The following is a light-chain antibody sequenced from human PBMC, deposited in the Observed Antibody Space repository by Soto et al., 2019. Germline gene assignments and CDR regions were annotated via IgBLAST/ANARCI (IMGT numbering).Light chain of an antibody. CDR3: VLYMGSGIWV. V-gene: IGLV8-61*01. CDR2: STN. Sequence: QAVVTQEPSFSVSPGRTVTLTCGLSSGSVSTSYYPSWYQQTPGQAPRTHIYSTNTRSSGVPDRFSGSILGNKAALTITGAQADDESDYYCVLYMGSGIWVFGGGTQLTVL. J-gene: IGLJ3*02. CDR1: SGSVSTSYY.